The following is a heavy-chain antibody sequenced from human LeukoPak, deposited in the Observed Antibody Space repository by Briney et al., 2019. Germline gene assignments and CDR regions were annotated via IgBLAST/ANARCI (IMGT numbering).Heavy chain of an antibody. CDR2: ISGSGGST. D-gene: IGHD6-13*01. CDR3: AKERRSQGAAAGDFDY. CDR1: GFTFSSYA. Sequence: PGGSLRLSCAASGFTFSSYAMSWVRQAPGKGLEWVSAISGSGGSTYYADSVKGRFTISRDNSKNTLYLQMNSLRAEDTAVYYCAKERRSQGAAAGDFDYWGQGTLVTVSS. V-gene: IGHV3-23*01. J-gene: IGHJ4*02.